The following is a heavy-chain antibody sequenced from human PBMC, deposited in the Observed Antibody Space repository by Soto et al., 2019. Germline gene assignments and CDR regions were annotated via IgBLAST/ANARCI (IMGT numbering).Heavy chain of an antibody. CDR1: GFSLSTSGVG. Sequence: GSGPTLVNPTQTLTLTCTFSGFSLSTSGVGVGWIRQPPGKALEWLALIYWDDDKRYSPSLKSRLTITKDTSKNQVVLTMTNMDPVDTATYYCAHSQRVLSPGYSSSWYEVGPFDYWGQGTLVTVSS. CDR3: AHSQRVLSPGYSSSWYEVGPFDY. J-gene: IGHJ4*02. CDR2: IYWDDDK. V-gene: IGHV2-5*02. D-gene: IGHD6-13*01.